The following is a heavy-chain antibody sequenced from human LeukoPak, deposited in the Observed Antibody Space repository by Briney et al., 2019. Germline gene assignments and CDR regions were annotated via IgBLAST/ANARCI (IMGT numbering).Heavy chain of an antibody. D-gene: IGHD4-17*01. CDR1: GGSISSYC. CDR2: IYYSGST. V-gene: IGHV4-59*13. J-gene: IGHJ4*02. CDR3: ARDGSLRSFDY. Sequence: SETLSLTCTVSGGSISSYCWSWIRQPPGKGLEWIGYIYYSGSTNYNPSLKSRVTISVDTSKNQFSLKLSSVTAADTAVYYCARDGSLRSFDYWGQGTLVTVSS.